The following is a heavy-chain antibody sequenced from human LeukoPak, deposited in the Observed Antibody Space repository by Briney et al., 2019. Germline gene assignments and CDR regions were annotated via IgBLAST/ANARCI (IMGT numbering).Heavy chain of an antibody. CDR1: GFAFSSYW. J-gene: IGHJ5*02. V-gene: IGHV3-74*01. D-gene: IGHD6-19*01. CDR3: ARSEDIGPVVYSSGWYH. Sequence: GGSLRLSCAASGFAFSSYWMHWVRQPPGKGLVWVSRIKSDGSSTDYADSVKGRLTISRDNAKNTLYLQMNSLRVEDTAVYYCARSEDIGPVVYSSGWYHWGQGTLVTVSS. CDR2: IKSDGSST.